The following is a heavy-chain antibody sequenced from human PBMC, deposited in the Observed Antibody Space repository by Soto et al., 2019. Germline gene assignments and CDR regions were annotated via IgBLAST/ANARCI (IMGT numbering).Heavy chain of an antibody. J-gene: IGHJ4*02. Sequence: GSLRLSCAASGFTFSTYSMNWVRQAPGKGLEWVSSISRRGDYIYYADSVKGRFTISRDNSKNTLYLQMNSLRAEDTAVYYCAPDYDILTGYSSAHFDYWGQGTLVTVSS. CDR1: GFTFSTYS. D-gene: IGHD3-9*01. V-gene: IGHV3-21*01. CDR2: ISRRGDYI. CDR3: APDYDILTGYSSAHFDY.